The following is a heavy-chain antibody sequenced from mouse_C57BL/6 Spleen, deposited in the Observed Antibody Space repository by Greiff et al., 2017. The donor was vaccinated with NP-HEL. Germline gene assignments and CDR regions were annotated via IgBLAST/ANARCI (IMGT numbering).Heavy chain of an antibody. J-gene: IGHJ1*03. CDR3: AKGDLYGNSYFDV. D-gene: IGHD2-1*01. CDR1: GFSLTSYG. Sequence: QVQLKESGPGLVQPSQSLSITCTVSGFSLTSYGVHWVRQSPGKGLEWLGVIWRGGSTDYNAAFMSRLSITKDNSKSQVFFKMNSLQADDTAIYYCAKGDLYGNSYFDVWGTGTTVTVSS. CDR2: IWRGGST. V-gene: IGHV2-5*01.